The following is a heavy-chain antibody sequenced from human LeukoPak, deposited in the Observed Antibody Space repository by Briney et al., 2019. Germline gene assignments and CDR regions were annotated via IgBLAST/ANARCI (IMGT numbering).Heavy chain of an antibody. CDR3: ARRATVTYYAMDV. CDR1: RFTFSSYE. V-gene: IGHV3-48*03. CDR2: ISTSGSTI. J-gene: IGHJ6*02. Sequence: GGSLRLSCAASRFTFSSYEMNWVRQAPGKGLEGVSYISTSGSTIYYADSVKGRFTISRDNAKNSLYLQMNSLRADDTAVYYCARRATVTYYAMDVWGQGTTVTVSS. D-gene: IGHD4-17*01.